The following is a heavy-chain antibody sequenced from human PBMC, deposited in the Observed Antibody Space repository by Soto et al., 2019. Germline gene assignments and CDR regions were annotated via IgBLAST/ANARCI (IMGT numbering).Heavy chain of an antibody. CDR3: AKDTARMGQWLDFDY. J-gene: IGHJ4*02. CDR2: ISWNSGSI. D-gene: IGHD6-19*01. V-gene: IGHV3-9*01. CDR1: GFTFDDYA. Sequence: GGSLRLSCAASGFTFDDYAMHWVRQDPGKGLEWVSGISWNSGSIGYADSVKSRFTISRDNTKNSLYLQKNSLRAEDTALYYCAKDTARMGQWLDFDYWGRGTLVTVSS.